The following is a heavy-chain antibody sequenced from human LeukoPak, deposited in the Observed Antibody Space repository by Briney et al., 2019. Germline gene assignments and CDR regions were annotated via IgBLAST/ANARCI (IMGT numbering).Heavy chain of an antibody. J-gene: IGHJ5*02. CDR1: GFTFSSYW. CDR2: VKEDGRQK. D-gene: IGHD3-10*01. V-gene: IGHV3-7*01. Sequence: PGGSLRLSCAASGFTFSSYWMSWVRQAPGKGLEWVANVKEDGRQKYYVDSVKGRFTISRDNSKNTLYLQMNSLRAEDTAVYYCARGSGLISRFDPWGQGTLVTVSS. CDR3: ARGSGLISRFDP.